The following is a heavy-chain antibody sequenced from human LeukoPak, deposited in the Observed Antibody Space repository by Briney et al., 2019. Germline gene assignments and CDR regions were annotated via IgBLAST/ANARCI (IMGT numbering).Heavy chain of an antibody. CDR3: LRHSVEREKWRAFDI. CDR1: GFTFSSYW. Sequence: PGGSLRLSCAASGFTFSSYWMSWVRQAPGKGLEWVANIKQDGSEKNYGESVKGRFTISRDNAKNSLFLDLKSLRVEDTAVYYCLRHSVEREKWRAFDIWGQGTVVTVS. CDR2: IKQDGSEK. J-gene: IGHJ3*02. D-gene: IGHD1-1*01. V-gene: IGHV3-7*01.